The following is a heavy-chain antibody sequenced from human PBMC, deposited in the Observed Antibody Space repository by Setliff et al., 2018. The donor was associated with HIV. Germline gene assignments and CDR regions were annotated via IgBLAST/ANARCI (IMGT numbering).Heavy chain of an antibody. CDR2: IYHSGST. J-gene: IGHJ4*02. V-gene: IGHV4-38-2*02. CDR1: GYSISSGYF. D-gene: IGHD1-26*01. Sequence: PSETLSLTCTVSGYSISSGYFWGWIRQPPGKGLEWIGSIYHSGSTYYNPSLKSRVTIPVDTSKNRFSLQLTSVTAADTAVYYCARHRDGGTYPLDYWGQGTLVTVSS. CDR3: ARHRDGGTYPLDY.